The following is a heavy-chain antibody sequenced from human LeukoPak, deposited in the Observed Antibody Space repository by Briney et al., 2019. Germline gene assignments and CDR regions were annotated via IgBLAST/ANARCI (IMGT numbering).Heavy chain of an antibody. J-gene: IGHJ4*02. CDR3: AKDLGHYYDSSGYDPFDY. Sequence: PGGSLRLSCAASGFTFSSYGMSWVRQAPGKGLEWVSAISGSGGSTYYADSVKGRFTISRDNSKNTLYLQMNSLRAEDTAVYYCAKDLGHYYDSSGYDPFDYWGQGTLVTVSS. CDR1: GFTFSSYG. V-gene: IGHV3-23*01. D-gene: IGHD3-22*01. CDR2: ISGSGGST.